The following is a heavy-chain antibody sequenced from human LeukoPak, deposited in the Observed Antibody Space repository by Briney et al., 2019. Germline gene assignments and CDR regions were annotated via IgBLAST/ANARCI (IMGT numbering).Heavy chain of an antibody. CDR1: GYTLTSYD. V-gene: IGHV1-8*01. CDR2: MNPNSGNT. J-gene: IGHJ4*02. Sequence: ASVKVSCKASGYTLTSYDINWVRQATGQGLEWMGWMNPNSGNTGYAQKFQGRVTMTRDTSISTAYMELSSLRSEDTAVYYCARALRRWYSGSYRGLDYWGQGTLVTVSS. D-gene: IGHD1-26*01. CDR3: ARALRRWYSGSYRGLDY.